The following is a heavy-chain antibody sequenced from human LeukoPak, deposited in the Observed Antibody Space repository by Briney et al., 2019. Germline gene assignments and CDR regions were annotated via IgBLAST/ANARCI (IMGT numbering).Heavy chain of an antibody. Sequence: GGSLRLSCAASGFTFSSYAMSWVRQAPGKGLEWVSAISGSGGSTYYADSVKGRFTISRDNSKNTLYLQMNSLRAEDTAVYYCAKNFTELRITMKVVVIPPPPYFDYWGQGTLVTVSS. J-gene: IGHJ4*02. V-gene: IGHV3-23*01. D-gene: IGHD3-22*01. CDR1: GFTFSSYA. CDR2: ISGSGGST. CDR3: AKNFTELRITMKVVVIPPPPYFDY.